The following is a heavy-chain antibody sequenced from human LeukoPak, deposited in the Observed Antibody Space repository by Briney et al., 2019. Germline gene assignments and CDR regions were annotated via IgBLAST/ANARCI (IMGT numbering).Heavy chain of an antibody. J-gene: IGHJ4*02. D-gene: IGHD3/OR15-3a*01. CDR3: ARWTNTYLDY. V-gene: IGHV1-46*01. Sequence: ASVKVSCKTSGYSFINYYMHWVRQAPGQGLEWMGIITLSGGYTTYAQKVQGRVTMTRDTSTTTVYMELSSLTSEDTAVYYCARWTNTYLDYWGQGTLVTVSS. CDR1: GYSFINYY. CDR2: ITLSGGYT.